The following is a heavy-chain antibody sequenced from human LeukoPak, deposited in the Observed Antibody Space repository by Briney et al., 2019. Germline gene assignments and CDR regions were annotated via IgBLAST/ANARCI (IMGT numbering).Heavy chain of an antibody. CDR1: GFTFSSYW. V-gene: IGHV3-7*01. J-gene: IGHJ4*02. D-gene: IGHD4-11*01. CDR3: ATSADSPGNS. CDR2: IKRDGSAI. Sequence: GGSLRLSCAASGFTFSSYWMSWVRQAPGKGLEWVANIKRDGSAIYYVDSVKGRFTISRDNAKNSLHLQMTSLTAEDTGVYYCATSADSPGNSWGQGTLITVSS.